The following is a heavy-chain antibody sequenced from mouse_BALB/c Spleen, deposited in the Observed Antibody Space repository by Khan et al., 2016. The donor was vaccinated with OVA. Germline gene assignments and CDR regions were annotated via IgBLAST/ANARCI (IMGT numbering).Heavy chain of an antibody. J-gene: IGHJ3*01. CDR1: GFIFSSYS. CDR3: ASHLTGSFAY. Sequence: EVELVESGGDLVKPGGSLKLSCAASGFIFSSYSMSWVRQTPDKRLDWVPTISGGGDYTYIPDIVTGRLPISQADAKNALYLQMSSLKSEDTAMYYCASHLTGSFAYWGQGTLVTVSA. V-gene: IGHV5-6*01. CDR2: ISGGGDYT. D-gene: IGHD4-1*01.